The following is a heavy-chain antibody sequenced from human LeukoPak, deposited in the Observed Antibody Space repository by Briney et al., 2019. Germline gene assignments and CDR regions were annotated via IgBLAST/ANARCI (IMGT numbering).Heavy chain of an antibody. CDR3: AASTKHTAMVDY. V-gene: IGHV3-21*01. CDR1: GFTFSSYS. J-gene: IGHJ4*02. Sequence: GGSLRLSCAASGFTFSSYSMNWVRQAPGKGLEWVSSIGSSSSYIYYADSVKGRFAISRDNAKNSLHLQMNSLRAEDTAVYYCAASTKHTAMVDYWGQGTLVTVSS. CDR2: IGSSSSYI. D-gene: IGHD5-18*01.